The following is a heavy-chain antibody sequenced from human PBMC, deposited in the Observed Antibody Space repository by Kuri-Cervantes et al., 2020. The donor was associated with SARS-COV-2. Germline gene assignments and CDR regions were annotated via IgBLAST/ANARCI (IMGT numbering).Heavy chain of an antibody. CDR2: IDWDDDK. CDR3: ARMSAAAAGGMDV. D-gene: IGHD6-13*01. Sequence: SGPTLVQPTETLTLTCTVSGFSLSNARMCVSWIRQPPGKVLEWLARIDWDDDKYYSTSLKTRLTISKDTTKNQVVLTMTNMDPVDTATYYCARMSAAAAGGMDVWGKGTTVTVSS. J-gene: IGHJ6*04. CDR1: GFSLSNARMC. V-gene: IGHV2-70*11.